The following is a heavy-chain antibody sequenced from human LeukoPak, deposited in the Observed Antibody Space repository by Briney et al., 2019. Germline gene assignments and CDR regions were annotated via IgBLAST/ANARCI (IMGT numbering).Heavy chain of an antibody. J-gene: IGHJ5*02. CDR3: ARDPTMTSWFDP. CDR2: ISSSSSYI. Sequence: TTGGSLRLSCAASGFTFSSYSMNWIRQAPGEGLEWVSSISSSSSYIYYADSVKGRFTISRDNAKNSLYLQMNSLRAEDTAVYYCARDPTMTSWFDPWGQGTLVTVSS. CDR1: GFTFSSYS. D-gene: IGHD3-22*01. V-gene: IGHV3-21*01.